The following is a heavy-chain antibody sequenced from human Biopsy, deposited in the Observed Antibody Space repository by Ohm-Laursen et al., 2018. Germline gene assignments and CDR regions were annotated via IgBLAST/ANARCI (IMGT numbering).Heavy chain of an antibody. J-gene: IGHJ1*01. V-gene: IGHV1-69*06. CDR1: GGTFSNYG. CDR3: ATKLTGYFHH. D-gene: IGHD3-9*01. CDR2: NIPILGTG. Sequence: SVKVSCKAPGGTFSNYGVKWVRQAPGQGLGWLGGNIPILGTGNYAQKFQDRVTVAADTSTSTATMELRSLRSDDTAVYYCATKLTGYFHHWGQGTLVIVSS.